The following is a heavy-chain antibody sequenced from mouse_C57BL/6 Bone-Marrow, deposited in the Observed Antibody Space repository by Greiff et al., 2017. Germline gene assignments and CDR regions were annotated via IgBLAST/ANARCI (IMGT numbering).Heavy chain of an antibody. CDR1: GFTFSSYG. D-gene: IGHD1-1*01. V-gene: IGHV5-6*01. J-gene: IGHJ4*01. CDR2: ISSGGSYT. CDR3: ARPKATTVVAYYAMDY. Sequence: EVQRVESGGDLVKPGGSLKLSCAASGFTFSSYGMSWVRQTPDKRLEWVATISSGGSYTYYPDSVKGRFTISRDNAKNTLYLQMSSLKSEDTAMYYCARPKATTVVAYYAMDYWGQGTSVTVSS.